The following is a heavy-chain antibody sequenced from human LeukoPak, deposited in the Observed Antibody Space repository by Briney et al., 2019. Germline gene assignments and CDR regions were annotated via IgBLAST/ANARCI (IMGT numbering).Heavy chain of an antibody. CDR2: INPGNGDT. J-gene: IGHJ4*02. Sequence: ASVKVSCKTSGYSFTSQDMHWVRQAPGQSLEWMGCINPGNGDTKYSQEFQGRVTITRDTSATTAYMELSSLRSDDMAVYYCARDHYHKIHSVMVTAPDYWGQGTLVIVSS. D-gene: IGHD2-21*02. CDR1: GYSFTSQD. CDR3: ARDHYHKIHSVMVTAPDY. V-gene: IGHV1-3*03.